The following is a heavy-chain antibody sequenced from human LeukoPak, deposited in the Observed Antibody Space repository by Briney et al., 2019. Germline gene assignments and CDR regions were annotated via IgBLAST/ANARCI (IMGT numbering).Heavy chain of an antibody. V-gene: IGHV1-18*01. CDR3: ARVRPPKNYYGSGSSAFDY. CDR2: IGAYNGNT. CDR1: GYTFTSYG. D-gene: IGHD3-10*01. Sequence: ASVKVSCKASGYTFTSYGISWVRQAPGQGLEWMGWIGAYNGNTNYVQKLQGRVTMTTDTSSSTAYMEPRSLRSDDTAVYYCARVRPPKNYYGSGSSAFDYWGQGTLVTVSS. J-gene: IGHJ4*02.